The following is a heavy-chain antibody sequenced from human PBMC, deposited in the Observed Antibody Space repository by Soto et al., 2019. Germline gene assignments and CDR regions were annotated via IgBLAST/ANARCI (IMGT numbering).Heavy chain of an antibody. Sequence: GGSLRLSCAASGFTFSSYEMNWVRQAPGKGLEWVSYISSSGSTIYYADSVKGRFTISRDNAKNSLYLQMNSLRAEDTAVYYCARDRNYYYDSSGGFDYWGQGTLVTVS. CDR1: GFTFSSYE. D-gene: IGHD3-22*01. CDR2: ISSSGSTI. V-gene: IGHV3-48*03. J-gene: IGHJ4*02. CDR3: ARDRNYYYDSSGGFDY.